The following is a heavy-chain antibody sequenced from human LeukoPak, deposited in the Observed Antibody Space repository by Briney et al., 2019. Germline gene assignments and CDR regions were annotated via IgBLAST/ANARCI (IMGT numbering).Heavy chain of an antibody. J-gene: IGHJ4*02. V-gene: IGHV3-7*04. Sequence: PGGSLRLSCAVSGFTFSSYWMSWVRRAPGKGLEWVANIKQDGSEKYLVDSVKGRFTISRDNAKNSLYLQMESLRAEDTAVYYCARGEYYYDGGYWGQGTLVTVSS. CDR2: IKQDGSEK. CDR1: GFTFSSYW. CDR3: ARGEYYYDGGY. D-gene: IGHD3-22*01.